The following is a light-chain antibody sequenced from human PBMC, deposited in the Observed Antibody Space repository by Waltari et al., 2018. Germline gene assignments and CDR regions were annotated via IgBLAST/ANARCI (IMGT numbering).Light chain of an antibody. CDR3: MQGIHRPWT. J-gene: IGKJ1*01. V-gene: IGKV2-30*01. Sequence: DVVMTQSPLSLPVTLVQPASISCTSRQSLVSSVGNTYFNWFQQRPGQSPRRLLYKVSNRDSGVPDRFSGSGSGTDFTLRISRVEAEDVGVYYCMQGIHRPWTFGQGTKVEIK. CDR2: KVS. CDR1: QSLVSSVGNTY.